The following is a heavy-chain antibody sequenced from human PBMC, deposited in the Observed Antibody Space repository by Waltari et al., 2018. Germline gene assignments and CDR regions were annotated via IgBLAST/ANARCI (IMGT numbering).Heavy chain of an antibody. V-gene: IGHV3-48*01. CDR1: GFTFSSYS. J-gene: IGHJ6*02. CDR2: ISSSSSTI. D-gene: IGHD2-15*01. Sequence: EVQLVESGGGLVQPGGSLRLSCAASGFTFSSYSMNWVRQAPGKGLEWVSYISSSSSTIYYADSVKGRFTISRDNAKNSLYLQMNSLRAEDTAVYYCARDLKGGNYGMDVWGQGTTVTVSS. CDR3: ARDLKGGNYGMDV.